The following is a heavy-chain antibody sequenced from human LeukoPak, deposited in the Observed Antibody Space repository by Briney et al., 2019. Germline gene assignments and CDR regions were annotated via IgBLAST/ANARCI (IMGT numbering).Heavy chain of an antibody. D-gene: IGHD1-26*01. CDR3: ARDGTSTDDY. Sequence: ASVKVSCKASGYTFTSYGISWVRQAPGQGLEWMGWISGNNDNPNYGQKLQGRFTMTTDSSTSTAYMELRNLRSDDTAVYYCARDGTSTDDYWGQGTLVTVSS. V-gene: IGHV1-18*01. CDR1: GYTFTSYG. J-gene: IGHJ4*02. CDR2: ISGNNDNP.